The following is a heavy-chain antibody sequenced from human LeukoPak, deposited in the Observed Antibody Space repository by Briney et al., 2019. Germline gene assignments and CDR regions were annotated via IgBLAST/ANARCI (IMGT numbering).Heavy chain of an antibody. V-gene: IGHV3-21*01. CDR3: ASGGATVWGY. J-gene: IGHJ4*02. Sequence: GGSLRLSCAGSGFAFSDYSMNWVRQAPGKGLEWVSAITSGSEYIYYADSVRGRFTISRGNAENSVYLQMNSLRVEDTAVYYCASGGATVWGYWGQGALVTVSS. D-gene: IGHD3-16*01. CDR2: ITSGSEYI. CDR1: GFAFSDYS.